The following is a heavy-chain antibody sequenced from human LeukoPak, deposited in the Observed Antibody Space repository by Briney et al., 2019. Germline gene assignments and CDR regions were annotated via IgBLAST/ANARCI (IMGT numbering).Heavy chain of an antibody. CDR1: GGSISSYY. J-gene: IGHJ6*02. V-gene: IGHV4-59*01. CDR3: ARDRHGLPTGSKYYGTDV. D-gene: IGHD3-10*01. CDR2: IYYSGST. Sequence: SETLSLTCTVSGGSISSYYWSWIRQPPGKGLEWIGYIYYSGSTNYNPSLKSRVTISVDTSKNQFSLKLSSVTAADTAVYYCARDRHGLPTGSKYYGTDVWGQGTTVTVSS.